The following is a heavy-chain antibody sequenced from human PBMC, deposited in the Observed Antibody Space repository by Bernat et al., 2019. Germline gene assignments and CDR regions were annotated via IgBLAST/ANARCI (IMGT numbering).Heavy chain of an antibody. CDR3: ARAGSAYGMDV. Sequence: QVQLVQSGAEVKKPGASVKVSCKASGYTFTGYYMHWVRQAPGQGLEWMGWINPNSGGTNYAQKVQGLVTMTRETSISTAYMGLRRLRSDGTGVYFCARAGSAYGMDVWGQGTTGTGPS. CDR2: INPNSGGT. J-gene: IGHJ6*02. V-gene: IGHV1-2*04. CDR1: GYTFTGYY.